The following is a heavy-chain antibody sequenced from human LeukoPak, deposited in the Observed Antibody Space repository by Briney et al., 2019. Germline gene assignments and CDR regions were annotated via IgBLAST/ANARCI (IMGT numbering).Heavy chain of an antibody. CDR1: GYTFTGYY. Sequence: ASVKVSCKASGYTFTGYYMHWVRQAPGQGLEWMGPINPNSGGTNYAQKFQGRVTMTRDTSISTAYMELSRLRSDDTAVYYCASAAHMTTVTTSTDYWGQGTLVTVSS. V-gene: IGHV1-2*06. CDR2: INPNSGGT. J-gene: IGHJ4*02. CDR3: ASAAHMTTVTTSTDY. D-gene: IGHD4-17*01.